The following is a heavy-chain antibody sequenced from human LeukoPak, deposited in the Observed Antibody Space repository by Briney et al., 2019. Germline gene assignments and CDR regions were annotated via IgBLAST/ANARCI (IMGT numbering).Heavy chain of an antibody. CDR1: GGSISSGGYS. Sequence: SQTLSLTCAVSGGSISSGGYSGSWIRQPPGKGLEWIGYIYHSGSTYYIPSLKSRVTISVDTSKNQFSLKLSSVTAADTAVYYCARSDGYGDYYHDYWGQGTLVTVSS. V-gene: IGHV4-30-2*01. CDR2: IYHSGST. J-gene: IGHJ4*02. D-gene: IGHD4-17*01. CDR3: ARSDGYGDYYHDY.